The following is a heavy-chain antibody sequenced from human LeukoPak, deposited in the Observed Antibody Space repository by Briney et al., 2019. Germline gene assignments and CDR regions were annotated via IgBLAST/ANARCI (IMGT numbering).Heavy chain of an antibody. CDR1: GYTFTGYY. V-gene: IGHV1-2*06. CDR2: INPNSGGT. CDR3: ARGGASQYYMDV. D-gene: IGHD6-25*01. Sequence: ASVKVSCKASGYTFTGYYMHWVRQAPGQGLEWMGRINPNSGGTNYAQKFQGRVTMTRDTSISTAYMELSRLRSEDTAVYYCARGGASQYYMDVWGKGTTVTVSS. J-gene: IGHJ6*03.